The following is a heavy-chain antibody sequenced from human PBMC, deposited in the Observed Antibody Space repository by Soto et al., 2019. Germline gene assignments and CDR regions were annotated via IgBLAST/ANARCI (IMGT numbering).Heavy chain of an antibody. Sequence: LSLTCAVYGGSFSGYYWSWIRQPPGKGLEWIGEINHSGSTNYNPSLKSRVTISVDTSKNQFSLKLTSVTAADTAVYYCARDPAPWGQGTLVNVSS. V-gene: IGHV4-34*01. CDR1: GGSFSGYY. J-gene: IGHJ5*02. CDR3: ARDPAP. CDR2: INHSGST.